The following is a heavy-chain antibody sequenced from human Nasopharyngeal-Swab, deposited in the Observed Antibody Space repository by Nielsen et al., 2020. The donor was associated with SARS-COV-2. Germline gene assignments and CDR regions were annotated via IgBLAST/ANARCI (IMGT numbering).Heavy chain of an antibody. CDR1: GFIFSSYA. V-gene: IGHV3-30-3*01. J-gene: IGHJ3*02. CDR2: ISYDESNK. CDR3: ARDRRVVAAMGAFDI. D-gene: IGHD2-15*01. Sequence: GGSLRLSCAASGFIFSSYAMHWVRQAPGKGLEWVAVISYDESNKYYADSVKGRFTISRDNSKNTLYLQMNSLRAEDTAVYYCARDRRVVAAMGAFDIWGQGTMVTVSS.